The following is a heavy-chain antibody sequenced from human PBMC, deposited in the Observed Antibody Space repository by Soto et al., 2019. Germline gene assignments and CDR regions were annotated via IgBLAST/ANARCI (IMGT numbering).Heavy chain of an antibody. CDR1: GGSFSGYY. CDR2: INHSGST. CDR3: ATYCSGGSCRFDY. D-gene: IGHD2-15*01. J-gene: IGHJ4*02. Sequence: QVQLQQWGAGLLKPSETLSLTCAVYGGSFSGYYWSWIRQPPGEGLVWIGEINHSGSTNYNPSLKSRVTISVDTSKNQFSLKLSSVTAADTAVYYCATYCSGGSCRFDYWGQGTLVTVSS. V-gene: IGHV4-34*01.